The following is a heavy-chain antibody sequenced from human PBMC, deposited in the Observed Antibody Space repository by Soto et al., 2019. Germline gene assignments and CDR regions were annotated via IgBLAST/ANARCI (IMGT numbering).Heavy chain of an antibody. D-gene: IGHD3-22*01. V-gene: IGHV1-24*01. Sequence: ASVKVSCKVSGYTLTELSMHWVRQAPGKGLEWMGGFDPEDGETIYGHKFQGRVTMNGDTSTDTAYMELSSLRSEDTAVYYWATARDCYDSSGYCHFDYWGQGTLVTVSS. CDR1: GYTLTELS. J-gene: IGHJ4*02. CDR3: ATARDCYDSSGYCHFDY. CDR2: FDPEDGET.